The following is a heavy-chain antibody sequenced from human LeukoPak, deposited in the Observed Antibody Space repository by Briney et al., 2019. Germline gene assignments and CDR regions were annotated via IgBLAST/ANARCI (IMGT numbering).Heavy chain of an antibody. D-gene: IGHD1-26*01. CDR1: TDSFSSHY. CDR2: ISYIGST. CDR3: ARGGRIVGATVRYHYFDY. V-gene: IGHV4-59*11. Sequence: SETLSLTCVVSTDSFSSHYWTWIRQPPGKGLEWIGYISYIGSTNYNPSLKSRVTISVDTSKNQFSLKLSSVTAADTAVYYCARGGRIVGATVRYHYFDYWGQGTLVTVYS. J-gene: IGHJ4*02.